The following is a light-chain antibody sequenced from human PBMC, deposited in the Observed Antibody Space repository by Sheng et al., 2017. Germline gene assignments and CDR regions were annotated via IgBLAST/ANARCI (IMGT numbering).Light chain of an antibody. Sequence: QSVMSQPPSVSGTPWQRVTISCSGSRSNIGSNFVYWYQQFPGATPKLLIYDNEKRPSGVPERISGSKSGTSASLAISALRPEDEGDYYCATWDDTLSGPVFGGRDHADRP. CDR2: DNE. CDR3: ATWDDTLSGPV. CDR1: RSNIGSNF. V-gene: IGLV1-47*01. J-gene: IGLJ2*01.